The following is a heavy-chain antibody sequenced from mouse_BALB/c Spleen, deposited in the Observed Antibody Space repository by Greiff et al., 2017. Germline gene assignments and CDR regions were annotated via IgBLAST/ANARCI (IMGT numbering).Heavy chain of an antibody. CDR2: IYPGDGST. D-gene: IGHD2-1*01. Sequence: VQLQQSGPELVKPGASVKMSCKASGYTFTSYYIHWVKQRPGQGLEWIGWIYPGDGSTKYNEKFKGKTTLTADKSSSTAYMLLSSLTSEDSAIYFCARDYDGNYVPDYWGQGTTLTVS. V-gene: IGHV1S56*01. CDR1: GYTFTSYY. CDR3: ARDYDGNYVPDY. J-gene: IGHJ2*01.